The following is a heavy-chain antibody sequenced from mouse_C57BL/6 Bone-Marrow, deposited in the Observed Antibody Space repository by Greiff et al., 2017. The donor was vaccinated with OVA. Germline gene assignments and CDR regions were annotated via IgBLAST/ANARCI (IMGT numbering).Heavy chain of an antibody. D-gene: IGHD2-4*01. J-gene: IGHJ1*03. CDR3: ARRGDYDAWYFDV. CDR1: EYEFPSHD. Sequence: DVQLQESGGGLVQPGESLKLSCESNEYEFPSHDMSWVRKTPEKRLELVAAINSDGGSTYYPDTMERRFIISRDNTKKTLYLQMSSLRSEDTALYYCARRGDYDAWYFDVWGTGTTVTVSS. V-gene: IGHV5-2*01. CDR2: INSDGGST.